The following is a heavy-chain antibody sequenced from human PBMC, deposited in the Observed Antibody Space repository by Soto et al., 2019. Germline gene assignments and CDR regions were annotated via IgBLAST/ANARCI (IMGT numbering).Heavy chain of an antibody. Sequence: ETLSLTCTVSGGSISSSSYYWGWIRQPPGKGLEWIGSIYYSGSTYYNPSLKSRVTISVDTSKNQFSLKLSSVTAADTAVYYCARRVDNWNYWYFDYWGQGTLVTVSS. D-gene: IGHD1-7*01. CDR1: GGSISSSSYY. V-gene: IGHV4-39*01. J-gene: IGHJ4*02. CDR2: IYYSGST. CDR3: ARRVDNWNYWYFDY.